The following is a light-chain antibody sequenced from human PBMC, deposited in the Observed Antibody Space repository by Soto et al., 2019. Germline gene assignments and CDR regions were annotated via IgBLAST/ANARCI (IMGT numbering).Light chain of an antibody. V-gene: IGKV1-5*03. CDR2: KAS. Sequence: DIQMTQSPSTLSASVGDRVTITCRASQSISSWLAWYQQKPGKAPRLLIYKASTLETGVPSRFSGSGSGTDFTLTISSLQPDDFATYYCQEYNGYSSYTFGQGTRLEI. CDR1: QSISSW. J-gene: IGKJ2*01. CDR3: QEYNGYSSYT.